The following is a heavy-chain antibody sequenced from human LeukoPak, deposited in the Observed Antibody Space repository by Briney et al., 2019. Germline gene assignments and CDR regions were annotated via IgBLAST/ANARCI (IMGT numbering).Heavy chain of an antibody. CDR1: GFTFSSYA. Sequence: GGSLRLSCAASGFTFSSYAMSWVRQAPGKGLEWVSAISGSGGSTYYADSVKGRFTISRDNSKNTLYLQMNSLRAEDTAVYYCAKARTNYYYCYGMDVWGKGTTVTVSS. V-gene: IGHV3-23*01. CDR2: ISGSGGST. J-gene: IGHJ6*04. CDR3: AKARTNYYYCYGMDV.